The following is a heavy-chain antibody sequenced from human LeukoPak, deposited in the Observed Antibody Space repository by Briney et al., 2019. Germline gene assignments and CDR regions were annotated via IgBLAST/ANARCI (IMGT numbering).Heavy chain of an antibody. J-gene: IGHJ4*02. D-gene: IGHD6-13*01. CDR1: GFTFSSYA. V-gene: IGHV3-23*01. CDR3: AKDPVAAAGPIYFDY. CDR2: ISGSGGST. Sequence: GGSLRLSCAASGFTFSSYAMSWVRQAPGKGLEWVSAISGSGGSTYYADSMKGRFTISRDNSKNTLYLQMNSLRAEDTAVYYCAKDPVAAAGPIYFDYWGQGTLVTVSS.